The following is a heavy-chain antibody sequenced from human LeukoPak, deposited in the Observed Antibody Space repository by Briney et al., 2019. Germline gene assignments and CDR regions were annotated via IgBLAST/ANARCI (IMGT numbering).Heavy chain of an antibody. D-gene: IGHD3-16*02. CDR1: GFTFDDYG. J-gene: IGHJ3*02. Sequence: GGSLRLSCAASGFTFDDYGMSWVRQAPGKGLEWVSGINWNGGSTGYADSVKGRFTISRDNAKNSLYLQMNSLRAEDTAVYYCASLRGSYRLEDPFDIWGQGTLVTVSS. CDR2: INWNGGST. CDR3: ASLRGSYRLEDPFDI. V-gene: IGHV3-20*04.